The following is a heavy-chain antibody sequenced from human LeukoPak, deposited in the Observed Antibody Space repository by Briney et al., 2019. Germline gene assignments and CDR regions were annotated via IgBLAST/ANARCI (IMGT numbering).Heavy chain of an antibody. J-gene: IGHJ4*02. Sequence: PSETLSLTCTVSGGSISSSSYYWGWIRQPPGKGLEWIGEINHSGSTNYNPSLKSRVTISVDTSKNQFSLKLSSVTAADTAVYYCARGPRYCSSTSCYTPIDYWGQGTLVTVSS. CDR1: GGSISSSSYY. CDR2: INHSGST. D-gene: IGHD2-2*02. V-gene: IGHV4-39*07. CDR3: ARGPRYCSSTSCYTPIDY.